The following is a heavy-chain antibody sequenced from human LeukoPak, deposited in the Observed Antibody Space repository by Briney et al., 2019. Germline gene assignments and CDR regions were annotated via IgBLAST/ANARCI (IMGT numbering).Heavy chain of an antibody. J-gene: IGHJ5*02. Sequence: ASVKVSCKASGYIFTSYGISWVRPAPGQGLEWMGWISAYNGNTNYAQKLQGRVTMTTDTSTSTAYMELSSLRSEDTAVYYCASGGYGDSYNNWFDPWGQGTLVTVSS. CDR1: GYIFTSYG. V-gene: IGHV1-18*01. D-gene: IGHD4-17*01. CDR2: ISAYNGNT. CDR3: ASGGYGDSYNNWFDP.